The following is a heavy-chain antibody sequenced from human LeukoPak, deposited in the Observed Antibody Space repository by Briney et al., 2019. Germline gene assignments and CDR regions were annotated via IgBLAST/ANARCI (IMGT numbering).Heavy chain of an antibody. CDR3: ARTPRIVVVSYYYGMDV. CDR1: GYTFTGYY. J-gene: IGHJ6*02. Sequence: ASVKVSRKASGYTFTGYYMHWVRQAPGQGLEWMGWINPNSGGTNYAQKFQGRVTMTRDTSISTAYMELSRLRSDDTAVYYCARTPRIVVVSYYYGMDVWGQGTTVTVSS. D-gene: IGHD2-2*01. CDR2: INPNSGGT. V-gene: IGHV1-2*02.